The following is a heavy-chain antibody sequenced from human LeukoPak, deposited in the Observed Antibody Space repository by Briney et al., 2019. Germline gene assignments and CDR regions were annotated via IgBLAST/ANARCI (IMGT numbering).Heavy chain of an antibody. CDR3: ARSVLYCSSTSCQQIDY. D-gene: IGHD2-2*01. CDR2: INTNTGNP. V-gene: IGHV7-4-1*02. CDR1: GYTFTSNA. Sequence: HRASVKVSCKASGYTFTSNAMNWVRQAPGQGLEWMGWINTNTGNPTYAQGFTGRFVFSLDTSVSTAYLQISSLKAEDTAVYYCARSVLYCSSTSCQQIDYWGQGTLVTVSS. J-gene: IGHJ4*02.